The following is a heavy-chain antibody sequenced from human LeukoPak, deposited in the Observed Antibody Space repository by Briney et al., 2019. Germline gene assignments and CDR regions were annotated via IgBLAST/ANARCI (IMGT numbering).Heavy chain of an antibody. D-gene: IGHD2-21*02. V-gene: IGHV1-69*13. CDR2: IIPIFGTA. CDR1: GGTFSSYA. CDR3: AREAAYCGGDCYSGYDY. J-gene: IGHJ4*02. Sequence: SVKVSCKASGGTFSSYAISWVRQAPGQGLEWMGGIIPIFGTANYAQKFQGRVTITADESTSTAYMELSSLRSEDTAVYYCAREAAYCGGDCYSGYDYWGQGTLVTVSS.